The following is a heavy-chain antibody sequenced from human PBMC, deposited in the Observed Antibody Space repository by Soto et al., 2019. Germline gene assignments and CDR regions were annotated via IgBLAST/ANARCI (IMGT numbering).Heavy chain of an antibody. Sequence: PSETLSLTFSVYGGSFSDYYWSWIRQPPGKGLEWIGEINHSGNTNYNPSLKSRITISVHTSKNKFSLKLSSVTAADTAVYYCARALKGSGSDYYYHDGMDVWGKGTTVTVSS. CDR3: ARALKGSGSDYYYHDGMDV. J-gene: IGHJ6*04. D-gene: IGHD3-3*01. CDR2: INHSGNT. V-gene: IGHV4-34*01. CDR1: GGSFSDYY.